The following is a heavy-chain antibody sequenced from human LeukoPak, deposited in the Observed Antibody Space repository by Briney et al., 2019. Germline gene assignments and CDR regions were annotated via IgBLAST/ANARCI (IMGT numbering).Heavy chain of an antibody. D-gene: IGHD1-1*01. V-gene: IGHV4-39*07. J-gene: IGHJ6*03. Sequence: PSETLSLTCTVSGGSISSSSYYWGWIRQPPGKGLEWIGSIYYSGSTYYNPSLKSRVTISVDTSKNQFSLKLSSVTAADTAVYYCARDGNWNYYYYYMDVWGKGTTVTVSS. CDR2: IYYSGST. CDR3: ARDGNWNYYYYYMDV. CDR1: GGSISSSSYY.